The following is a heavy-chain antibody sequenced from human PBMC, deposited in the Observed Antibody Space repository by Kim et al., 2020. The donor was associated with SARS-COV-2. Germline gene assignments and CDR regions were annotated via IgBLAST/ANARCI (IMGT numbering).Heavy chain of an antibody. D-gene: IGHD3-10*02. J-gene: IGHJ2*01. V-gene: IGHV4-59*13. CDR2: IYYSGTT. Sequence: SETLSLTCTVSGGSISSYYWSWIRQPPGKGLEWIGYIYYSGTTNYNPSLKSRVPISVDASKNQFSLKLASVTGADTAVYYCASSLRVCSRGYSCYHYF. CDR1: GGSISSYY. CDR3: ASSLRVCSRGYSCYHYF.